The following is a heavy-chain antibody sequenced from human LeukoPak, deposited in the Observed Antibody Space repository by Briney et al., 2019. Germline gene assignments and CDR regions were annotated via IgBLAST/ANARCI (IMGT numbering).Heavy chain of an antibody. J-gene: IGHJ5*02. D-gene: IGHD6-13*01. CDR1: GGSIYSSIYH. V-gene: IGHV4-39*01. CDR3: ARNRYSSSWNHLTSLNWFDP. Sequence: MPSETLSLTCSVSGGSIYSSIYHWAWIRQAPGKGLEWIGSIYYSGSTYYTPSLPSRIAISIDRSKNQFSLKLSSVTAADTAVYYCARNRYSSSWNHLTSLNWFDPWGQGTLVTVSS. CDR2: IYYSGST.